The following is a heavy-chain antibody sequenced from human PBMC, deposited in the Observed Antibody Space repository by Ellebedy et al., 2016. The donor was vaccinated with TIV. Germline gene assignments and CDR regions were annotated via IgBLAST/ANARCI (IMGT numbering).Heavy chain of an antibody. CDR1: GFSFSTHG. V-gene: IGHV3-33*01. D-gene: IGHD6-6*01. CDR2: IWFDGTKE. Sequence: GESLKISCAASGFSFSTHGMHWVRQAPGKGLEWVAVIWFDGTKEDYADSVKGRFTISRDNSDNTLYLQMNSLRAEDTAVYYCAREVGRSFIRFDYWGQGTLVTVSS. J-gene: IGHJ4*02. CDR3: AREVGRSFIRFDY.